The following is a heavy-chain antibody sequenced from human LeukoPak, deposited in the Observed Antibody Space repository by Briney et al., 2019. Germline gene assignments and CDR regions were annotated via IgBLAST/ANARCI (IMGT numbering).Heavy chain of an antibody. Sequence: NTSETLSLTCTVSGGSISNYYWNWIRQPPGKGLEWIGYIYYTGNTNYNPSLKSRVTISVDTSKNQFSLKLSSVTAADTAVYYCARDRLQLHSWGQGTLVTVSS. D-gene: IGHD5-24*01. V-gene: IGHV4-59*01. CDR1: GGSISNYY. J-gene: IGHJ4*02. CDR2: IYYTGNT. CDR3: ARDRLQLHS.